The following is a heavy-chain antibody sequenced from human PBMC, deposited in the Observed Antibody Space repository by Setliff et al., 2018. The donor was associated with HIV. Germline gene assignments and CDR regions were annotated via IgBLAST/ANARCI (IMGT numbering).Heavy chain of an antibody. CDR2: IYYRGST. CDR1: GGSISSYY. CDR3: ARNTRAGDFDY. Sequence: TLSLTCKVSGGSISSYYWSWIRQPPGKGLEWIGYIYYRGSTNYNPSLRSRVTISVDTSKNQFSLRLTSVTAADTAVYYCARNTRAGDFDYWGQGTLVTVSS. J-gene: IGHJ4*02. V-gene: IGHV4-59*08. D-gene: IGHD3-10*01.